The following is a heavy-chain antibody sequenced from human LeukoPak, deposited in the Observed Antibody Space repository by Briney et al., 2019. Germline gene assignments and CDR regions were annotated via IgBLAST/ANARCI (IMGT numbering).Heavy chain of an antibody. CDR2: ISSDGGTT. Sequence: PGGSLRLSCAASGFTFGRYAMQWVRQAPGKGLEFVSTISSDGGTTFYASSVKGRFTISRYNSKNTPYLQMGSLRAEDMALYYCARNYYDTTGPFAAFDIWGQGTMVTVSS. CDR3: ARNYYDTTGPFAAFDI. D-gene: IGHD3-22*01. V-gene: IGHV3-64*01. J-gene: IGHJ3*02. CDR1: GFTFGRYA.